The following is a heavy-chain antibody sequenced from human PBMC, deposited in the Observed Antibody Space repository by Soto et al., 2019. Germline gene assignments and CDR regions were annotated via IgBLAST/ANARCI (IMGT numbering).Heavy chain of an antibody. Sequence: GGSLRLSCAASGFTFTSDWMTWVRQAPGKGLEWVGHIKSKADGETTHYAAPVKARFTIARDDSKNTLYLQMNTLKTADTAVYYGAADFPGGGYQSDYWGQGTLVTVSS. D-gene: IGHD2-8*02. V-gene: IGHV3-15*01. CDR2: IKSKADGETT. CDR3: AADFPGGGYQSDY. J-gene: IGHJ4*02. CDR1: GFTFTSDW.